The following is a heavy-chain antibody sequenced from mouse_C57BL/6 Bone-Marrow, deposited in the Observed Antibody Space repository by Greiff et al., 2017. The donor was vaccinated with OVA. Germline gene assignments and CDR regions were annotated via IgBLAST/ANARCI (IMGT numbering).Heavy chain of an antibody. V-gene: IGHV1-80*01. CDR3: ARRAYDYDQAWFAD. CDR1: GYAFSSYW. Sequence: QVQLQQSGAELVKPGASVKISCKASGYAFSSYWMNWVKQRPGKGLEWIGQIYPGDGDTNYNGKFKGKATLTADKSSSTAYMQLSSLTSEDSAVYFCARRAYDYDQAWFADWGQGTLVTVSA. J-gene: IGHJ3*01. CDR2: IYPGDGDT. D-gene: IGHD2-4*01.